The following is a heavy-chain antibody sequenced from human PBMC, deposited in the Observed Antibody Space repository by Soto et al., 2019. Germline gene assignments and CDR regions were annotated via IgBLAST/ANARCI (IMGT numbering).Heavy chain of an antibody. CDR1: GFTFSSYA. V-gene: IGHV3-30-3*01. CDR2: ISYDGSNK. CDR3: ARVLSYSYGYGMDV. Sequence: GGSLRLSCAASGFTFSSYAMHWVRQAPGKGLEWVAVISYDGSNKYYADSVKGRFTISRDNSKNTLYLQMNSLRAEDTAVYYCARVLSYSYGYGMDVWCPETTVTVSS. J-gene: IGHJ6*02. D-gene: IGHD5-18*01.